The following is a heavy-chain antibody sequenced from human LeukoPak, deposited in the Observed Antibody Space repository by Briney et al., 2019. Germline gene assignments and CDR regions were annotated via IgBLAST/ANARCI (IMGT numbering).Heavy chain of an antibody. CDR1: GDSISKYY. V-gene: IGHV4-59*01. J-gene: IGHJ6*02. Sequence: SETLSLTCTVSGDSISKYYWNWIRQPPGKGLEWIGNIYYSGNTNYSPSLSRRVTMSVDTSKSQFSLNLSSVTAADTAIYYCARGRTVTTKYGMDVWGQGTTVTVSS. CDR2: IYYSGNT. CDR3: ARGRTVTTKYGMDV. D-gene: IGHD4-17*01.